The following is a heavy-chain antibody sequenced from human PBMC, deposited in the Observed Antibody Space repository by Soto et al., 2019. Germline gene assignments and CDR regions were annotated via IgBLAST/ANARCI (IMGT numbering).Heavy chain of an antibody. J-gene: IGHJ4*02. CDR2: ISSSSGST. D-gene: IGHD5-12*01. CDR1: GFTFSNYA. CDR3: AKVGSERYSGQHSDY. V-gene: IGHV3-23*01. Sequence: EVQLLESGGGLVQPGGSLRLSCAASGFTFSNYAMNWVRQAPGKGLEWVSTISSSSGSTYYADSVKGRFTISRDNSKNFLYLQMNSLRGDDTAVHYCAKVGSERYSGQHSDYWGQGTLVTIS.